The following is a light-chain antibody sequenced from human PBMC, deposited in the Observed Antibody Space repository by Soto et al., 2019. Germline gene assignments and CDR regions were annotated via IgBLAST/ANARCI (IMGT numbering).Light chain of an antibody. Sequence: EIVWTQSPATLSLSPGGRATLPCRASQSVSGNLAWYQQKPGQAPRLLIYGVSARATGIPARFSGSGFGTEFTLTISSLQSEDFALYYCQQYNFWPETFGQGTKVDIK. CDR3: QQYNFWPET. J-gene: IGKJ1*01. CDR2: GVS. V-gene: IGKV3-15*01. CDR1: QSVSGN.